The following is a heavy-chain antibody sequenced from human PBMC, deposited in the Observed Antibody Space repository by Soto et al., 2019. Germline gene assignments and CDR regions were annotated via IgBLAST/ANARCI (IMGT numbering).Heavy chain of an antibody. CDR2: IYYSGST. CDR1: GCSVSSGSYY. Sequence: PSETLSLTCTVSGCSVSSGSYYWSWIRQPPGKGLEWIGYIYYSGSTNYNPSLKSRVTISVDTSKNQFSLKLSSVTAADTAVYYCARDLTVWFGELLGNYGMDVWGQGTTVTVSS. D-gene: IGHD3-10*01. CDR3: ARDLTVWFGELLGNYGMDV. J-gene: IGHJ6*02. V-gene: IGHV4-61*01.